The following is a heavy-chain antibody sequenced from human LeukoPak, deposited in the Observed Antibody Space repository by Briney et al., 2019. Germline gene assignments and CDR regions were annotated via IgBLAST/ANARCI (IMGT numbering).Heavy chain of an antibody. D-gene: IGHD4-17*01. V-gene: IGHV4-30-4*08. CDR1: GGSISSGDYY. J-gene: IGHJ3*02. CDR3: ARDPDYGDSIGAFDI. CDR2: IYYSGST. Sequence: SQTLSLTCTVSGGSISSGDYYWSWIRQPPGKGLEWIGYIYYSGSTYYNPSLKSRVTISVDTSKNQFSLKLSSVTAADTAVYYCARDPDYGDSIGAFDIWGQGTMVTVSS.